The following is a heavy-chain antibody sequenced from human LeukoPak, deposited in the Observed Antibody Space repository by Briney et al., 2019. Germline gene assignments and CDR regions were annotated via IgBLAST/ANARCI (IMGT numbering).Heavy chain of an antibody. CDR1: GGSISRSSYY. D-gene: IGHD6-13*01. V-gene: IGHV4-39*07. CDR3: ARTYGSSGLGYFDL. Sequence: SETLSLTCTVSGGSISRSSYYWGWIRQSPGKGLEWIASIYYRGSTFYNPSLKSRVTMSVDTSKNQFSLKLSSVTAADTAVYYCARTYGSSGLGYFDLWGRGTLVTVSS. CDR2: IYYRGST. J-gene: IGHJ2*01.